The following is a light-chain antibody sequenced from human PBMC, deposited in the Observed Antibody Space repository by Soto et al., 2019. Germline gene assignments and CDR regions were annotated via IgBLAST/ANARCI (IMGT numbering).Light chain of an antibody. CDR1: SSDVGSYNL. CDR2: EGS. V-gene: IGLV2-23*01. Sequence: QSALTQPASVSGSPGQSITISCTGTSSDVGSYNLVSWYQQHPGKAPKLMIYEGSKRPSGVSNRFSGSKSGNTASLTISGLQAEDEADYYCCSYGGRPLVVFGGGTKLTVL. J-gene: IGLJ2*01. CDR3: CSYGGRPLVV.